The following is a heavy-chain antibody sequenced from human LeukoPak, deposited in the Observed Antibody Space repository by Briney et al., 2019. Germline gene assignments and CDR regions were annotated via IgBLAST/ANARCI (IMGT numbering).Heavy chain of an antibody. D-gene: IGHD2-2*02. Sequence: PSETLSLTCTVSDGSISSSSYYWGWIRQPPGKGLEGIGTIYYSGSTYYSPSLKSRVAISVDTSKNQFSLKLSSVTAADTAVYYCANYCSSSSCHIRRAFDIWGQGTMVTVSS. J-gene: IGHJ3*02. CDR1: DGSISSSSYY. CDR2: IYYSGST. V-gene: IGHV4-39*01. CDR3: ANYCSSSSCHIRRAFDI.